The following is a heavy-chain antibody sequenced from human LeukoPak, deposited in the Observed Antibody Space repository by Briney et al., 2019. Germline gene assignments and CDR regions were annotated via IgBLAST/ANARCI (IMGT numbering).Heavy chain of an antibody. D-gene: IGHD3-22*01. CDR2: ISGSGGST. J-gene: IGHJ5*02. CDR1: GFTFSSYA. Sequence: GGSLRLSCAASGFTFSSYAMSWVRQAPGKGLEWVSAISGSGGSTYYADSVKGRFTTSRDNSKNTLYLQMNSLRAEDTAVYYCAKDRLFLNYYDSSGYYYDWFDPWGQGTLVTVSS. CDR3: AKDRLFLNYYDSSGYYYDWFDP. V-gene: IGHV3-23*01.